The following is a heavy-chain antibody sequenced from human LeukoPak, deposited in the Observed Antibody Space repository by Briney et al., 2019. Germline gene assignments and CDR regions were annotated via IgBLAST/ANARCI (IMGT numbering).Heavy chain of an antibody. V-gene: IGHV3-23*01. CDR3: AKDRLTVIVVVLGFDAFDI. CDR2: ISGSGGST. J-gene: IGHJ3*02. D-gene: IGHD3-22*01. CDR1: GFTFSSYA. Sequence: GGSLRLSCAASGFTFSSYAMSWVRQAPGKGLEWVSAISGSGGSTYYADSVKGRFTISRDNSKNTLYLQMNSLRAEDTAVYYCAKDRLTVIVVVLGFDAFDIWGQGTMVTVSS.